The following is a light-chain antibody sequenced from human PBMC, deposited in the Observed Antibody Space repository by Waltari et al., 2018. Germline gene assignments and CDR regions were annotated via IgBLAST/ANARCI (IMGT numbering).Light chain of an antibody. CDR2: GAS. CDR3: QQYTDWPPTWT. CDR1: ESVSSN. J-gene: IGKJ1*01. Sequence: DIVMTQSPDTLSVSPGERATLSCSASESVSSNLAGYQQTPGQAPRLLILGASTRATGIPARFSGSGSGTEFTLTISSLQSEDLAIYYCQQYTDWPPTWTFGQGTKVEI. V-gene: IGKV3-15*01.